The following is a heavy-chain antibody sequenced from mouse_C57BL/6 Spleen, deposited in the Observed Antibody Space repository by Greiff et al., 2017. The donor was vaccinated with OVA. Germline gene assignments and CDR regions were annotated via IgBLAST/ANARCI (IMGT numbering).Heavy chain of an antibody. V-gene: IGHV1-59*01. J-gene: IGHJ1*03. Sequence: QFQLQQPGAELVRPGTSVKLSCKASGYTFTSYWMHWVKQRPGQGLEWIGVIDPSDSYTNYNQKFKGKATLTVDTSSSTAYMQLSSLTSEDSAVYYCARAYDYDGQYWYFDVWGTGTTVTVSS. CDR1: GYTFTSYW. D-gene: IGHD2-4*01. CDR3: ARAYDYDGQYWYFDV. CDR2: IDPSDSYT.